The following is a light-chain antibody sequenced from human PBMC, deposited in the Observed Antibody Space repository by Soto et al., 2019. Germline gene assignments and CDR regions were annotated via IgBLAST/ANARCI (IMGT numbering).Light chain of an antibody. CDR2: DVS. Sequence: DIQMTQSPSTLSASVGDRVTITCRASQSVSGSLAWYQQQPGKAPKLLIYDVSNLESGVPSRFSAFGSGTESTLSISSLQPDDFATYYCQQFYMGWTFGQGTRVDLK. CDR1: QSVSGS. CDR3: QQFYMGWT. V-gene: IGKV1-5*01. J-gene: IGKJ1*01.